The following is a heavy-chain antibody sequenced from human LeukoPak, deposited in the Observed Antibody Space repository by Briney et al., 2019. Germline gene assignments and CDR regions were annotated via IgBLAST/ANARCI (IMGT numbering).Heavy chain of an antibody. CDR1: RFTFNDCA. V-gene: IGHV3-23*05. CDR3: ARTRTNSGYDLGIYYFDY. CDR2: IDSSGTIT. Sequence: GGSLRLSCVASRFTFNDCAMAWVRQAPGEGLEWVSAIDSSGTITYYADSVKGRFTISRDNSRNTLYLQVNSLRAEDTAIYYCARTRTNSGYDLGIYYFDYWGQGTLVTVSS. J-gene: IGHJ4*02. D-gene: IGHD5-12*01.